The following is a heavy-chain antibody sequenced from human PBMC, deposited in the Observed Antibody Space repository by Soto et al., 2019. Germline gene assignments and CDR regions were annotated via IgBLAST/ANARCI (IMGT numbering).Heavy chain of an antibody. CDR2: IYYSGST. J-gene: IGHJ4*02. V-gene: IGHV4-59*08. Sequence: SETLSLTCTVSGGSINTYYWSWIRQPPGKGLEWIGYIYYSGSTNYNPSLKSRVTISVDTSKNQFSLKLSSVTAADTAVYYCARHSTGWYYFDYWGQGTLVTVSS. CDR1: GGSINTYY. D-gene: IGHD6-19*01. CDR3: ARHSTGWYYFDY.